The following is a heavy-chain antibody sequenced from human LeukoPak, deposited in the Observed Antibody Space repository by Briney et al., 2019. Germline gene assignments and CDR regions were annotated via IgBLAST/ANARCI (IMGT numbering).Heavy chain of an antibody. V-gene: IGHV3-23*01. D-gene: IGHD6-19*01. CDR1: GFTFSSYA. CDR3: AKESGYSIDWYDY. J-gene: IGHJ4*02. CDR2: ISGSSGST. Sequence: PGGSLRLSCAASGFTFSSYAMSWVRQAPGKGLEWVSTISGSSGSTYSTDSVKGRFTISRDNSKNTLYLQMNGLRAEDTAVYYCAKESGYSIDWYDYWGQGTLVTVSS.